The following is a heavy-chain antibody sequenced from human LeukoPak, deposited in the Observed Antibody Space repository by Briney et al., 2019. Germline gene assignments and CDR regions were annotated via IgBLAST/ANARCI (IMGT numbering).Heavy chain of an antibody. CDR1: GFTLSTYW. Sequence: QPGGSLRLSCAASGFTLSTYWMTWVRQAPGKGLEWVANIKPDGTTKFYVDSVKGRFTISRDNALNSLYLQMNSLRAEDTAIYYCARSIPYGTTWYGRSDYWGQGTLVTVSS. D-gene: IGHD6-13*01. CDR2: IKPDGTTK. V-gene: IGHV3-7*03. J-gene: IGHJ4*02. CDR3: ARSIPYGTTWYGRSDY.